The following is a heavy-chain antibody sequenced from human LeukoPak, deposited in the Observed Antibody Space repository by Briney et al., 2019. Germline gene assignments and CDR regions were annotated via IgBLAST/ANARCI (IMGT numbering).Heavy chain of an antibody. V-gene: IGHV7-4-1*02. CDR3: ARDFLNPAPPLYYYYGMDV. Sequence: GASVKVSCKASGYTFTSYGISWVRQAPGQGLEWMGWINTNTGNPTYAQGFTGRFVFSLDTSVSTAYLQISSLKAEDTAVYYCARDFLNPAPPLYYYYGMDVWGQGITVTVSS. CDR1: GYTFTSYG. CDR2: INTNTGNP. J-gene: IGHJ6*02.